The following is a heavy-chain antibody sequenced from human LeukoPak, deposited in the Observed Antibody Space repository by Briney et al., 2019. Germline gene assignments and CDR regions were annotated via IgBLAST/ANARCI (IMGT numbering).Heavy chain of an antibody. J-gene: IGHJ6*03. CDR2: IYTSGST. V-gene: IGHV4-61*02. CDR1: GGSISSGSYY. Sequence: SETLSLTCTVSGGSISSGSYYWSWIRQPAGKGLEWIGRIYTSGSTNYNPSLKSRVTISVDTSKNQFSLKLSSVTAADTAVYYCAIFPSGSYRSYYYYYYMDVWGKGTTVTVSS. D-gene: IGHD3-10*01. CDR3: AIFPSGSYRSYYYYYYMDV.